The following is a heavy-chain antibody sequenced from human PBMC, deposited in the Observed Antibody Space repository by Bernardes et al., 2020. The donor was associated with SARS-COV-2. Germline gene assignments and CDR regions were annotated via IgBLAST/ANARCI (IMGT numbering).Heavy chain of an antibody. J-gene: IGHJ4*02. Sequence: GGSLRLSCAASGFIFSRYSMTWVRQAPGKGLEWVSSIGHTGTFIYHADSVKGRFSISRDNVKNSVFLEMSSLSAEDTAVYYCARFEYGDPPFLPLDFWGQGTLVTVSS. CDR1: GFIFSRYS. D-gene: IGHD4-17*01. CDR3: ARFEYGDPPFLPLDF. CDR2: IGHTGTFI. V-gene: IGHV3-21*06.